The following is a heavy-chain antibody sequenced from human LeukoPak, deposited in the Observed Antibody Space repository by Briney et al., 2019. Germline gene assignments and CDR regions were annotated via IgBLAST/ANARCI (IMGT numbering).Heavy chain of an antibody. CDR2: IYYSGST. CDR3: ARGVPGQGNY. J-gene: IGHJ4*02. CDR1: GVSIGSYY. D-gene: IGHD2-2*01. V-gene: IGHV4-59*01. Sequence: PSETLSLTCTVSGVSIGSYYWSWIRQPPGKGLEWIGYIYYSGSTNYNPSLKSRVTISVDTSKNQFSLKLSSVTAADTAVYYCARGVPGQGNYWDQGTLVTVSS.